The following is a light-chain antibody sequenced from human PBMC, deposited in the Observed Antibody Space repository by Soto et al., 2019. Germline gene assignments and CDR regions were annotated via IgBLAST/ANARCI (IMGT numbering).Light chain of an antibody. CDR3: QSYDSSLSGFYV. Sequence: QSVLTQPPSVSGAPGHRVTISCTGSSSNIGAGYNVHWYQQLPGTAPKLLIYGNSNRPSGVPDRFSGSKSGTSASLAITGLQAEDVADYYCQSYDSSLSGFYVFGTGTKLTVL. V-gene: IGLV1-40*01. CDR1: SSNIGAGYN. J-gene: IGLJ1*01. CDR2: GNS.